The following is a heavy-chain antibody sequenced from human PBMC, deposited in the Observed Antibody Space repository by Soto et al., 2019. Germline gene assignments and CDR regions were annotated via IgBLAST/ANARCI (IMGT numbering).Heavy chain of an antibody. V-gene: IGHV4-59*01. CDR2: IYYSGST. CDR1: GGSISSYY. J-gene: IGHJ4*02. D-gene: IGHD5-12*01. CDR3: ARAYGGYAGDY. Sequence: QVQLQESGPGLVKPSETLSLTCTVSGGSISSYYWSWIRQPPGKGLEWIGYIYYSGSTNYNPSLKSXXTXSXXTSKNQFSLKLSSVTAADTAVYYCARAYGGYAGDYWGQGTLVTVSS.